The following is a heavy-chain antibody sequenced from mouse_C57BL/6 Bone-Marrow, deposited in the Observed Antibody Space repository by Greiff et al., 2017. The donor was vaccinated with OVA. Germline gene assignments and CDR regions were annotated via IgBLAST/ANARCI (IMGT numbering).Heavy chain of an antibody. V-gene: IGHV1-20*01. Sequence: VQLQQSGPELVKPGDSVKISCKASGYSFTGHFMNWVMQSHGKSLEWIGRINPYNGDTFYNQKFKGKATLTVDKSSSTAHMELRSLTSEDSAVYYCARWYYGSSPYWYFDVWGTGTTVTVSS. CDR3: ARWYYGSSPYWYFDV. J-gene: IGHJ1*03. CDR2: INPYNGDT. CDR1: GYSFTGHF. D-gene: IGHD1-1*01.